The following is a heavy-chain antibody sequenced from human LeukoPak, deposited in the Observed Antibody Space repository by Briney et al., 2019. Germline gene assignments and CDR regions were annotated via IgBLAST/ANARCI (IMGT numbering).Heavy chain of an antibody. Sequence: PGGSLRLSCAASGFTVSNIFMNWVRQAPGKGLEWVSIIYSGGSTHYADSVKGRFTISRDNSKNTLYLQMNSLRAEDTAVYYCAKGQWLPDSRYFDYWGQGTLVTVSS. J-gene: IGHJ4*02. V-gene: IGHV3-53*01. D-gene: IGHD5-12*01. CDR2: IYSGGST. CDR3: AKGQWLPDSRYFDY. CDR1: GFTVSNIF.